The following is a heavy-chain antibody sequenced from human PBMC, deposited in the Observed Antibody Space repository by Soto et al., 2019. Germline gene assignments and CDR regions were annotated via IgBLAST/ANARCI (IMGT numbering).Heavy chain of an antibody. CDR1: GLTVSSNY. D-gene: IGHD3-22*01. CDR3: ARGGDASYDSSGGDAFDI. V-gene: IGHV3-66*01. Sequence: GGSLRLSCAASGLTVSSNYMSWVRQAPGKGLEWVSVIYSGGSTYYADSVKGRFTISRDNSKNTLYLQMNSLRAEDTAVYCCARGGDASYDSSGGDAFDIWGQGTMVTVSS. J-gene: IGHJ3*02. CDR2: IYSGGST.